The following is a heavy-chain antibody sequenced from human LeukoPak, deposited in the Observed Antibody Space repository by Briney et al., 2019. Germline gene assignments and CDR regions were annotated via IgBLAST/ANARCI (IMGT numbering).Heavy chain of an antibody. J-gene: IGHJ3*02. Sequence: ASVKVSCKASGYTFTSYGISWVRQAPGQELEWMGWISAYNGNTNYAQKLQGRVTMTTDTSTSTAYMELRSLRSDDTAVYYCARGITYYDILTGYPNMAAFDIWGQGTMVTVSS. V-gene: IGHV1-18*01. CDR1: GYTFTSYG. CDR3: ARGITYYDILTGYPNMAAFDI. D-gene: IGHD3-9*01. CDR2: ISAYNGNT.